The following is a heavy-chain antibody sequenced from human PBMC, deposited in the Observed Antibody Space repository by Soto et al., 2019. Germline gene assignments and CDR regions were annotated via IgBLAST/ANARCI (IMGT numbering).Heavy chain of an antibody. CDR2: IYYSGTT. CDR1: GGSISSYY. J-gene: IGHJ4*02. Sequence: PSETLSLTCTVSGGSISSYYWSWIRLPPGKGLEWIGYIYYSGTTNYNPSLKSRVTISVDKSKNQFSLKLSSVTAADTAVYYCARGAWDFDDWGQGTLVTVSS. CDR3: ARGAWDFDD. V-gene: IGHV4-59*01.